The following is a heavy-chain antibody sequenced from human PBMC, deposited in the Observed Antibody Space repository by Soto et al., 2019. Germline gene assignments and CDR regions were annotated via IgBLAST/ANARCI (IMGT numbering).Heavy chain of an antibody. CDR1: GGSISSGNYY. Sequence: SETLSLTCTVSGGSISSGNYYWSWIRQPPGKGLEWIGFISYSGSTYYNPSLKSRVTISVGTSRNQFSLKLNSVTAADTAVYYCARGEFHYFDYWGQGTLVTVSS. V-gene: IGHV4-61*01. D-gene: IGHD3-10*01. CDR2: ISYSGST. J-gene: IGHJ4*02. CDR3: ARGEFHYFDY.